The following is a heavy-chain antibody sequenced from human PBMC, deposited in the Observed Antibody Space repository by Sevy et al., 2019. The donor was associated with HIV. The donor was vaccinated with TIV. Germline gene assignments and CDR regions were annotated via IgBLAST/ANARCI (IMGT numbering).Heavy chain of an antibody. J-gene: IGHJ3*02. Sequence: GGSLRLSCAASGFTFSSYGMHWVRQAPGKGLEWVAVIWYDGSNEYYADSVKGRFTISRDNSKNTLYLQMNSLRAEDTAVYYCAREFYYDSSGSDAFDIWGQGTMVTVSS. D-gene: IGHD3-22*01. CDR1: GFTFSSYG. V-gene: IGHV3-33*01. CDR2: IWYDGSNE. CDR3: AREFYYDSSGSDAFDI.